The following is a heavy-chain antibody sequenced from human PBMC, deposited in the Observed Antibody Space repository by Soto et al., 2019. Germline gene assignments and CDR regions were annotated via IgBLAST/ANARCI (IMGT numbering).Heavy chain of an antibody. J-gene: IGHJ4*02. CDR2: ISGSSDNT. CDR1: GFTFRHYA. D-gene: IGHD3-16*01. CDR3: AKLITGYYDY. Sequence: GGSLRLSCVASGFTFRHYAMSWVRQAPGKGLEWVSGISGSSDNTYYGDSVKGRFTISRDNSKNTLYVQMNSLRAEDTAVYYCAKLITGYYDYWGQGTLVTVSS. V-gene: IGHV3-23*01.